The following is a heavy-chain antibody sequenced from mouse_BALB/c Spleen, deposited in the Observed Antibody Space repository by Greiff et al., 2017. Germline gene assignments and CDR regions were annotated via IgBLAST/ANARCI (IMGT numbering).Heavy chain of an antibody. Sequence: EVKLMESGGGLVKLGGSLKLSCAASGFTFSSYYMSWVRQTPEKRLELVAAINSNGGSTYYPDTVKGRFTISRDNAKNTLYLQMSSLKSEDTALYYCARRDLLLGAMDYWGQGTSVTVSS. D-gene: IGHD2-1*01. CDR3: ARRDLLLGAMDY. J-gene: IGHJ4*01. CDR2: INSNGGST. V-gene: IGHV5-6-2*01. CDR1: GFTFSSYY.